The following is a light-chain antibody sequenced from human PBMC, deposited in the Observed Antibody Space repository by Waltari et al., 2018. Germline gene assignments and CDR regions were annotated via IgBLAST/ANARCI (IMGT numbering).Light chain of an antibody. J-gene: IGLJ3*02. V-gene: IGLV3-21*02. Sequence: SYVLTQPPSVSEAPGQTARITCGGDYIGSKTVHWYQQKPGQPPVLVIHDDNKRPAGIPERFSGSNSGNTATLSITRVEAGDEADYFCQVWDITTDHWVFGGGTKLTVL. CDR3: QVWDITTDHWV. CDR1: YIGSKT. CDR2: DDN.